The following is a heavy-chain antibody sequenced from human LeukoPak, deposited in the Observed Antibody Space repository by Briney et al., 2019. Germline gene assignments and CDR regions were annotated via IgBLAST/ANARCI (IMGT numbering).Heavy chain of an antibody. CDR1: RITFSSAE. CDR2: ISSSGTTI. J-gene: IGHJ6*02. V-gene: IGHV3-48*03. D-gene: IGHD2-15*01. CDR3: ARDRGIFTRYYYAMDV. Sequence: GGSLTCNCVASRITFSSAEMNWLRQAPGKVLEWNSYISSSGTTIHYADSVKGRFTVSRDNGEQSLYLQMSSLRAEETAVYYCARDRGIFTRYYYAMDVWGQGTTVTVSS.